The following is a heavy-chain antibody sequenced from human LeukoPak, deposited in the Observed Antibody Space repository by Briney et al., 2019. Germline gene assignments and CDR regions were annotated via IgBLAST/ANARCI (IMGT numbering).Heavy chain of an antibody. Sequence: GGSLRLSCSASGFTFSSYAMSWVRQAPGKGLEWVSAITGSGGSTYYADSVKGRFTISRDNSKNTLYLQMNSLRAEDTALYYCAKDLGGELLLAYWGQGTLVTVSS. CDR2: ITGSGGST. J-gene: IGHJ4*02. V-gene: IGHV3-23*01. CDR1: GFTFSSYA. CDR3: AKDLGGELLLAY. D-gene: IGHD1-26*01.